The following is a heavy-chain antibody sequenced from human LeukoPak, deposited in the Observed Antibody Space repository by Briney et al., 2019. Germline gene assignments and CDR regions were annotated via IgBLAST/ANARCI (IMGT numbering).Heavy chain of an antibody. J-gene: IGHJ4*02. CDR1: GFTFSSYA. D-gene: IGHD3-10*01. V-gene: IGHV3-23*01. CDR2: ISGSGGST. Sequence: GGSLRLSCAASGFTFSSYAMSWVRQAPGKGPEWVSAISGSGGSTYYADSVKGRFTISRENSQKTVYLQMNSLRAEDTAVYYCARDQRVLLWVGRFDVGGQGTLVTVSS. CDR3: ARDQRVLLWVGRFDV.